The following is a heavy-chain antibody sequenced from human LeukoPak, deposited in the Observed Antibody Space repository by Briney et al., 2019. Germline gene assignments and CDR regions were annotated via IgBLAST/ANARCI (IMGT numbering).Heavy chain of an antibody. J-gene: IGHJ4*02. Sequence: PGGSLRLSCAASGFTFSSYNMNWVRQAPGKGLEWVSSIGGSGSYIFYADSVKGRFTISRDNAKNSLYLQMNSLRAEDTAVYYCARAGSLGYCSGGSCHVYWGQGTLVTVSS. V-gene: IGHV3-21*01. CDR2: IGGSGSYI. CDR1: GFTFSSYN. D-gene: IGHD2-15*01. CDR3: ARAGSLGYCSGGSCHVY.